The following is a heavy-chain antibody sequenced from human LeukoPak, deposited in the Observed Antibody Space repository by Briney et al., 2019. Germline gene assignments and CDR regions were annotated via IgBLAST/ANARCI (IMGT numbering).Heavy chain of an antibody. Sequence: GRSLRLSCAASGFTFDDYGMHWVRQTPGKGLEWVSGISWNSGSIGYADSVKGRFTISRDNAKNSLYLQMNNLRAEDTALYYCAKAQYDYDSSVSPFDYWGQGTLVTVSS. CDR2: ISWNSGSI. J-gene: IGHJ4*02. CDR3: AKAQYDYDSSVSPFDY. CDR1: GFTFDDYG. V-gene: IGHV3-9*01. D-gene: IGHD3-22*01.